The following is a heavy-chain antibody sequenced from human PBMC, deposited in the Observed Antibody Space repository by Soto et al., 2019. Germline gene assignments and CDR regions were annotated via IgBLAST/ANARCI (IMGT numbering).Heavy chain of an antibody. D-gene: IGHD4-17*01. CDR2: ISGSGGST. Sequence: GESLKISCAASGFTFSSYAMSWVRQAPGKGLEWVSAISGSGGSTYYADSVKGRFTISRDNSKNTLYLQMNSLRAEDTAVYYCAKGREVAYGVTYYFDYWGQGTLVTVSS. J-gene: IGHJ4*02. CDR3: AKGREVAYGVTYYFDY. CDR1: GFTFSSYA. V-gene: IGHV3-23*01.